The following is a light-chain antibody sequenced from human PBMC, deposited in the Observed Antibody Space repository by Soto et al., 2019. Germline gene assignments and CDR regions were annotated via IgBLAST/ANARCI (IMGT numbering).Light chain of an antibody. CDR1: QSLGNTY. CDR2: DAS. J-gene: IGKJ5*01. V-gene: IGKV3-20*01. Sequence: EIVLTQSPGTLSLSPGERATLSCRASQSLGNTYLAWYQRKPGQAPRLLIYDASSRATDIPDRFSGSGAGTAFTLTISRLEPEDSAVYYCQQYGTLITFGQGTRLEIK. CDR3: QQYGTLIT.